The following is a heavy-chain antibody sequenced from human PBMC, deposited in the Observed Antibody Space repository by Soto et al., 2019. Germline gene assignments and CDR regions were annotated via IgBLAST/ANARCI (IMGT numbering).Heavy chain of an antibody. CDR3: ARNGSN. Sequence: PSETLSLTCTVSGVSISNSSYYWGWIRRPPGKGLEWIGTIYYSGITYYNPSLKSRVTISVDTFKNQFSLKLTSVTAADTAVYYCARNGSNWGQGTLVTVSS. V-gene: IGHV4-39*01. CDR2: IYYSGIT. CDR1: GVSISNSSYY. J-gene: IGHJ4*02.